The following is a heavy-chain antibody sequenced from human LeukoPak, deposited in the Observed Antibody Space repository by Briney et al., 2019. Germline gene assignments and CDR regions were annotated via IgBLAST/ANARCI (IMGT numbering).Heavy chain of an antibody. CDR2: RHYRGTT. V-gene: IGHV4-59*01. Sequence: SETLSLTCTVSGASISSYYWSWIRQPPGKGLEWIASRHYRGTTNYNPSLESRVTISVDTSRKQFSLKLSSVTAADTAVYYCASMGDYYDSSGYTILDAFDIWGQGTMVTVSS. CDR1: GASISSYY. D-gene: IGHD3-22*01. J-gene: IGHJ3*02. CDR3: ASMGDYYDSSGYTILDAFDI.